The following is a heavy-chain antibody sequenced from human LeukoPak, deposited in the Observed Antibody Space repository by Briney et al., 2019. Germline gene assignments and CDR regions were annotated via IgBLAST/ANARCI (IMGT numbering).Heavy chain of an antibody. CDR3: VPAAGFLPYYFTY. CDR1: GFIFPNAW. Sequence: KPGGSLRLSCAASGFIFPNAWMHWVRQAPGKGLEWVGRIKNKNSGRTTNYIAPVKGRFTISRDDSRNTLYLEMDSLKTDDTAIYSCVPAAGFLPYYFTYWGQGTLVTVSS. J-gene: IGHJ1*01. V-gene: IGHV3-15*01. D-gene: IGHD2-2*01. CDR2: IKNKNSGRTT.